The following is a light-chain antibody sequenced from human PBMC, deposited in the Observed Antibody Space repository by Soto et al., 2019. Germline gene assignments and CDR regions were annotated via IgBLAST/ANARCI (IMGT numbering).Light chain of an antibody. Sequence: DIQMTQSPSTLSGSVGDRVTITCRASQTISSWLAWYQQKPGKAPKLLIYKASTLKSGVPSRFSGRGSGTEFTLTISSLQPDDFATYYCQHYKSYSEAFGQGTKVELK. CDR1: QTISSW. CDR2: KAS. V-gene: IGKV1-5*03. CDR3: QHYKSYSEA. J-gene: IGKJ1*01.